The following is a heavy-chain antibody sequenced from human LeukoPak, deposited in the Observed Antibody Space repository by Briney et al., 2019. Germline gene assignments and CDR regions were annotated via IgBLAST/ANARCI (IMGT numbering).Heavy chain of an antibody. CDR2: MNPNSGNT. D-gene: IGHD2-15*01. CDR1: GYTFTGYY. V-gene: IGHV1-8*02. Sequence: ASVKVSCKASGYTFTGYYMHWVRQATGQGLEWMGWMNPNSGNTGYAQKFQGRVTMTRNTSISTAYMELSSLRSEDTAVYYCARGSCSGGSCYSGPPKGDWFDPWGQGTLVTVSS. CDR3: ARGSCSGGSCYSGPPKGDWFDP. J-gene: IGHJ5*02.